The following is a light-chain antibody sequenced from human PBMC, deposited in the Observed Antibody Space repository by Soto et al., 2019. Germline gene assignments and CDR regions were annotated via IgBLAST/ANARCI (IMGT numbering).Light chain of an antibody. CDR2: AAS. Sequence: EIVLTQSPATRSLFPGERATLSCRASQSINSYLAWYQQKPGQAPRLLMNAASNRATGIPARFSGSGSGTGFTLTISSLEPEDFAVYYCQHRSHFGGGTKVEIK. J-gene: IGKJ4*01. CDR1: QSINSY. V-gene: IGKV3-11*01. CDR3: QHRSH.